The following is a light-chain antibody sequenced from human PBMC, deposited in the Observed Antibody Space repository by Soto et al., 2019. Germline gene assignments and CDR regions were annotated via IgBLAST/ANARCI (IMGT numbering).Light chain of an antibody. CDR3: QQRSNWPTWT. CDR2: DAS. V-gene: IGKV3-11*01. CDR1: QSVSNSY. J-gene: IGKJ1*01. Sequence: EIVLTQSPGTLSLSPGERATLSCRASQSVSNSYLAWYQQKPCQAPRLLIYDASNRATGIPARFSGSGSGADFTLTISSLEPEDFAVYYCQQRSNWPTWTVGQGTKVDIK.